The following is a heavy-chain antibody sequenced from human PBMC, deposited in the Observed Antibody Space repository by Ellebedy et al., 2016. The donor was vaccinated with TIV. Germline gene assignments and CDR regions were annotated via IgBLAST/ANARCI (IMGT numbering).Heavy chain of an antibody. CDR3: ARDPGGGGDFGYNWFDP. CDR1: GIIVSDYF. J-gene: IGHJ5*02. CDR2: LYPDAKT. D-gene: IGHD2-21*01. V-gene: IGHV3-66*01. Sequence: GESLKISCEASGIIVSDYFMNWVRQAPGKGLEWVSVLYPDAKTNYTDSVNGRFIVSRDSSKNNLYLQMNSLTAEDTAVYYCARDPGGGGDFGYNWFDPWGQGTLVTVSS.